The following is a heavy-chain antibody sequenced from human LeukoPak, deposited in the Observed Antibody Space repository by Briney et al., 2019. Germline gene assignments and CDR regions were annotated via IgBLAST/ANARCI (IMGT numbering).Heavy chain of an antibody. CDR2: IYTSGNT. V-gene: IGHV4-4*07. J-gene: IGHJ4*02. CDR1: GGSISSYY. CDR3: ARDGAMVRGVIITYYFDY. D-gene: IGHD3-10*01. Sequence: PSETLSLTCTVSGGSISSYYWSWIRQPAGKGLEWIGRIYTSGNTNYNPSLKSRVTMSVDTSKNQFSLKLSSVTAADTAVYYCARDGAMVRGVIITYYFDYWGQGTLVTVSS.